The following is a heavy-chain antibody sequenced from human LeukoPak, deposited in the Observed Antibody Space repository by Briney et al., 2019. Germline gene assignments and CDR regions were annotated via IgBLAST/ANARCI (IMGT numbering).Heavy chain of an antibody. J-gene: IGHJ2*01. V-gene: IGHV3-11*04. CDR1: GFTFDDYY. Sequence: AGRSLRLSCATSGFTFDDYYMTWIRQAPGKGLEWVSYISISGTTIFYTDSVKGRFTISRDNAKNSLYLQMNSLRAEDTAVYYCARVHIEGWFFDLWGRGTLVTVSS. CDR3: ARVHIEGWFFDL. D-gene: IGHD1-26*01. CDR2: ISISGTTI.